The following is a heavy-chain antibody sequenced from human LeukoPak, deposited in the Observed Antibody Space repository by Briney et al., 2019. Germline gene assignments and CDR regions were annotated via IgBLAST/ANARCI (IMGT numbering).Heavy chain of an antibody. V-gene: IGHV3-30*18. CDR3: AKDLDYYDSSAQPFDY. Sequence: GRSLRLSCAASGFTFSSYGMHWVRQAPGKGLEGGAVISYDGSNKYYADSVKGRFTISRDNSKNTLYLQMNSLRAEDTAVYYCAKDLDYYDSSAQPFDYWGQGTLVTVSS. CDR2: ISYDGSNK. D-gene: IGHD3-22*01. J-gene: IGHJ4*02. CDR1: GFTFSSYG.